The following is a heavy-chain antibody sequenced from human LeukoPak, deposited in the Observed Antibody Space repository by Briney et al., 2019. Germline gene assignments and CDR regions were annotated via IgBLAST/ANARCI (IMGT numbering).Heavy chain of an antibody. V-gene: IGHV4-59*03. D-gene: IGHD2-8*02. CDR2: IYYSGST. Sequence: SETLSLTCTVSGGSISSYYWSWIRQPPGKGLECIGYIYYSGSTNYNPSLKSRVTISVETSKNQFSLNLSSVTASHTAVYYCTGRVAYGMYSYYGMDVWGQGTTVTVSS. CDR3: TGRVAYGMYSYYGMDV. J-gene: IGHJ6*02. CDR1: GGSISSYY.